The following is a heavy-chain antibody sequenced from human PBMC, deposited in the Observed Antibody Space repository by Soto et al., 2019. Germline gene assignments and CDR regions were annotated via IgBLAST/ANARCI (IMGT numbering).Heavy chain of an antibody. V-gene: IGHV3-33*01. CDR3: ARDLARDGYDVSGQ. D-gene: IGHD5-12*01. Sequence: GGSLRLSCAASGFNFRYYGMHWVRQAPGKGLEWVAVIWYDESNKYYADSVKGRFTISRDNSKNTLYLQMNSLRAEDTAVYFCARDLARDGYDVSGQWGQGTLVTVSS. CDR1: GFNFRYYG. J-gene: IGHJ4*02. CDR2: IWYDESNK.